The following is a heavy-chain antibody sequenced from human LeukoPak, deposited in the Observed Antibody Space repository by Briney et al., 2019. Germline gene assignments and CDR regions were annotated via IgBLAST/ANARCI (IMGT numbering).Heavy chain of an antibody. CDR2: ISSSSSTI. CDR1: GFTFSSYW. V-gene: IGHV3-48*04. J-gene: IGHJ4*02. CDR3: ARAPLYYYGSGSPGVDY. D-gene: IGHD3-10*01. Sequence: GGSLRLSCTVSGFTFSSYWMHWVRQAPGKGLEWVSYISSSSSTIYYADSVKGRFTISRDNAKNSLYLQMNSLRAEDTAVYYCARAPLYYYGSGSPGVDYWGQGTLVTVSS.